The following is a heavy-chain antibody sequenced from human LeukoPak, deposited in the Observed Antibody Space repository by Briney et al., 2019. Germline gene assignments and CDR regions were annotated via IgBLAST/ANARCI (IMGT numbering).Heavy chain of an antibody. CDR3: ARNTVMTTVTTGYGMDV. CDR2: IWYDGSNK. V-gene: IGHV3-33*01. Sequence: GGSLRLSCAASGFTFSSYGMHWVRQAPGKGLEWVAAIWYDGSNKYYADSVKGRFTISRDNSKNTLYLQMNSLRAEDTAVYYCARNTVMTTVTTGYGMDVWGQGTTVTVSS. J-gene: IGHJ6*02. CDR1: GFTFSSYG. D-gene: IGHD4-17*01.